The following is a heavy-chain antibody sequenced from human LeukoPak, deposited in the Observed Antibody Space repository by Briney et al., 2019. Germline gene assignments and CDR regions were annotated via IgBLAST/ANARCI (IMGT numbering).Heavy chain of an antibody. CDR3: ARQIASAGTAGFDF. J-gene: IGHJ4*02. CDR2: IYSTGST. Sequence: SETLSLTCTVSGGFISSYYWSWIRQPAGKGLEWIGRIYSTGSTNYNPSLKSRVTMSVDTSKNQFSLRLRSVTAADTAVYYCARQIASAGTAGFDFWGQGALVTVSS. CDR1: GGFISSYY. V-gene: IGHV4-4*07. D-gene: IGHD6-13*01.